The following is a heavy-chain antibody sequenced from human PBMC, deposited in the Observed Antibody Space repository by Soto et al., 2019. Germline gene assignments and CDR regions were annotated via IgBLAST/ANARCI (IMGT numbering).Heavy chain of an antibody. D-gene: IGHD3-3*01. J-gene: IGHJ4*02. Sequence: GGSLRLSCAASGFTFSSYGMHWVRQAPGKGLEWVAVIWYDGSNKYYADSVKGRFTISRDNSKNTLYLQMNSLRAEDTAVYYCARILFGFWSGYRILGFDYWGQGNLVPVSS. CDR2: IWYDGSNK. V-gene: IGHV3-33*01. CDR3: ARILFGFWSGYRILGFDY. CDR1: GFTFSSYG.